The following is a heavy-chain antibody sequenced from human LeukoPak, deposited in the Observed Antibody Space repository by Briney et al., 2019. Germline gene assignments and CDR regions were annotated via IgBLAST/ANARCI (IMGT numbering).Heavy chain of an antibody. Sequence: GGSLSLSCAASGFTFSNLWMSWVRQAPGKGLEWVAHISVDGSGTYYVDSVRGRFTISRDNAKNTLYLQMNTLRAEDTAVYYCAKYLTRAFDYWGHGTLVTVSS. CDR3: AKYLTRAFDY. J-gene: IGHJ4*01. CDR1: GFTFSNLW. D-gene: IGHD2/OR15-2a*01. V-gene: IGHV3-7*01. CDR2: ISVDGSGT.